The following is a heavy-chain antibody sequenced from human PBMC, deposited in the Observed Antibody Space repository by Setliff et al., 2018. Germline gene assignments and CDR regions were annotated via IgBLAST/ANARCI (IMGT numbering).Heavy chain of an antibody. CDR1: DGSLSTYY. D-gene: IGHD3-3*01. Sequence: SETLSLTCTVSDGSLSTYYWSWIRQPPGKGLEFIGYVYYSGAADYSPSLKSRVTLSVDTSKNQFSLNLSSVTAADTAVYYCARMSGFLYMDVWGKGTTVTVSS. CDR2: VYYSGAA. V-gene: IGHV4-59*08. CDR3: ARMSGFLYMDV. J-gene: IGHJ6*03.